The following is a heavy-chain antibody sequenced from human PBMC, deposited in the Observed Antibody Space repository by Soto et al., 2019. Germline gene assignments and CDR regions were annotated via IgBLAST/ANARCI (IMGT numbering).Heavy chain of an antibody. D-gene: IGHD6-13*01. CDR1: GFTFSSYW. CDR2: IKEDGSDK. V-gene: IGHV3-7*01. Sequence: PGWSLRLSCVASGFTFSSYWMSWVRQAPGRGLEWVANIKEDGSDKYYVDSVKGRFTISRDNAKNSLSLQMNSLRVEDTAVYYCARDPGIAAAGTVGYFDYWGQGILVTVSS. CDR3: ARDPGIAAAGTVGYFDY. J-gene: IGHJ4*02.